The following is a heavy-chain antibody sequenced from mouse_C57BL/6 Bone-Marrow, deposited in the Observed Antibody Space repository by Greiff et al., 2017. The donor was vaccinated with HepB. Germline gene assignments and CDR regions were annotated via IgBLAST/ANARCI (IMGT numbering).Heavy chain of an antibody. V-gene: IGHV1-7*01. CDR2: INPSSGYP. J-gene: IGHJ4*01. CDR1: GYTFTSYW. Sequence: QVQLQQSGAELAKPGASVKLSCKASGYTFTSYWMHWVKQRPGQGLEWIGYINPSSGYPKYNQKFKDKATLTADKSSSTAYMQLSSLTYEDAAVYYCASRDSSGLYAMDYWGQGTSVTVSS. D-gene: IGHD3-2*02. CDR3: ASRDSSGLYAMDY.